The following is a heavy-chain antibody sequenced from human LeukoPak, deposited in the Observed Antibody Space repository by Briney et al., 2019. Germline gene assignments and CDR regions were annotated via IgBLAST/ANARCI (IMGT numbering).Heavy chain of an antibody. D-gene: IGHD5-24*01. CDR3: ASGSLGDGYGVGDYYQYMDV. J-gene: IGHJ6*03. V-gene: IGHV1-69*05. Sequence: GASVKVSCKASGGTFNSYAISWVRQAPGQGLEWMGGIMPLFGTANYAQEFQGRVTFTTDESASTAYMEVSSLRSEDTAVYYCASGSLGDGYGVGDYYQYMDVWGKGTTVTASS. CDR2: IMPLFGTA. CDR1: GGTFNSYA.